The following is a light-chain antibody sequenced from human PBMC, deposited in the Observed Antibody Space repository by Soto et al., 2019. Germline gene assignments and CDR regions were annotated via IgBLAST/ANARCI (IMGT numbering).Light chain of an antibody. V-gene: IGKV3-20*01. Sequence: IGVSQSAGTLSLSPGETASLSCRASQSAGNFLAWYQQKPGQAPRLLIYGASSRATGIPDRFSGSGSGTDFTLTISRLEPEDFAVYYCQQYGSSPRTFGQGTKVDIK. CDR1: QSAGNF. CDR3: QQYGSSPRT. CDR2: GAS. J-gene: IGKJ1*01.